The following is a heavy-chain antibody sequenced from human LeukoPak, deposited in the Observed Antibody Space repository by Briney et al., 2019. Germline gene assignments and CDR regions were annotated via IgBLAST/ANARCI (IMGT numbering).Heavy chain of an antibody. CDR2: IYISGST. V-gene: IGHV4-4*09. CDR1: GGSISSYY. Sequence: SETLSLTCTVSGGSISSYYWSWIRQPPGKGLEWIGYIYISGSTNYNPSLKSRVTISVDTSKNQFSLKLSSVTAADTAVYYCARKTYYYDSSGYYFWFDPWGQGTLVTVSS. J-gene: IGHJ5*02. D-gene: IGHD3-22*01. CDR3: ARKTYYYDSSGYYFWFDP.